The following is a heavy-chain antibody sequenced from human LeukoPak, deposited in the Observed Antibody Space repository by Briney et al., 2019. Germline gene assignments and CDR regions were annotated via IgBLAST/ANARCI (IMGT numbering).Heavy chain of an antibody. CDR3: ARQYCSSTSCIAYYYYYYGMDV. CDR2: IIPIFGTA. Sequence: SVKVCCKASGGTFSSYAISWVRQAPGQGLEWMGGIIPIFGTANYAQKFQGRVTITADESTSTAYMELSSLRSEDTAVYYCARQYCSSTSCIAYYYYYYGMDVWGQGTTVTVSS. D-gene: IGHD2-2*01. CDR1: GGTFSSYA. J-gene: IGHJ6*02. V-gene: IGHV1-69*01.